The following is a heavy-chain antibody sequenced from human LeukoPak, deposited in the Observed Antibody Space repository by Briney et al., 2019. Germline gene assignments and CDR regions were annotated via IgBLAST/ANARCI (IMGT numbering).Heavy chain of an antibody. CDR1: GYTFTAYF. V-gene: IGHV1-2*02. Sequence: GASVKVSCKASGYTFTAYFMHWVRQAPGQGLEWMGWISPNTGDTNYAQKFQGRVTMTRDTSISTVYMELSSLRSDDTAEYFCARVGSAAALDYWGQGTLVTVSS. J-gene: IGHJ4*02. CDR2: ISPNTGDT. CDR3: ARVGSAAALDY. D-gene: IGHD3-10*01.